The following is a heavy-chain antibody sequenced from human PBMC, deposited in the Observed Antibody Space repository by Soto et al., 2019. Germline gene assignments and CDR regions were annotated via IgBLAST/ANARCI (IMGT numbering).Heavy chain of an antibody. V-gene: IGHV4-59*01. J-gene: IGHJ3*02. CDR1: GGSISSYY. D-gene: IGHD3-22*01. Sequence: QVQLQESGPGLVKPSETLSLTCTVSGGSISSYYWSWIRQPPGKGLEWIGYIYYSGSTNYNPSLKSRVTISVDTSKNQFSLKLSSVTAADTAVYYCARDPTYYYDSSGHAFDIWGQGTRVTVSS. CDR3: ARDPTYYYDSSGHAFDI. CDR2: IYYSGST.